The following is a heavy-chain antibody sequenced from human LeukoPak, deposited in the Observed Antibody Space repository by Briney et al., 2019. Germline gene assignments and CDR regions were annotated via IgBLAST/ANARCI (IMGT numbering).Heavy chain of an antibody. CDR2: FYYSGNT. J-gene: IGHJ3*02. V-gene: IGHV4-59*01. CDR3: ARSTGVFKYYDSRGGAFDI. CDR1: GGSISSYY. Sequence: PSETLSLTCTVSGGSISSYYWSWIRQPPGKGLEWIGYFYYSGNTNYNPSLKNRVTMSVDTSRNQFSLKLSSVTAADTAVYYCARSTGVFKYYDSRGGAFDIWGQGTMVTVSS. D-gene: IGHD3-22*01.